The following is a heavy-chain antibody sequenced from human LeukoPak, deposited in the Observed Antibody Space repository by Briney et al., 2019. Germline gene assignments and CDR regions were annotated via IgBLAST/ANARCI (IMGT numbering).Heavy chain of an antibody. CDR1: GYSFATYW. CDR2: IYPGDSDP. CDR3: ARLPSSARWGYFDY. Sequence: GESLKISCKGSGYSFATYWIGWVRQMLGKGLELMGVIYPGDSDPRYSPSLQGQVTISADKSISTAYLQWSSLKASDTAMYYCARLPSSARWGYFDYWGQGTLVTVSS. J-gene: IGHJ4*02. V-gene: IGHV5-51*01. D-gene: IGHD7-27*01.